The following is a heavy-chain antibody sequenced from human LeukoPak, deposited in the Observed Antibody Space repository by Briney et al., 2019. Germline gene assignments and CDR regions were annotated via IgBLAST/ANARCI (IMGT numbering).Heavy chain of an antibody. CDR3: EKGHGYCSGGSCYSARDAFDI. J-gene: IGHJ3*02. CDR2: ISGSGGST. D-gene: IGHD2-15*01. Sequence: GGSLRLSCAASGFTFSSYAMSWVRQAPGKGLEWVSAISGSGGSTYYADSVKGRFTISRDNSKNTLYLQMNSPRAEDTAVYYCEKGHGYCSGGSCYSARDAFDIWGQGTMVTVSS. CDR1: GFTFSSYA. V-gene: IGHV3-23*01.